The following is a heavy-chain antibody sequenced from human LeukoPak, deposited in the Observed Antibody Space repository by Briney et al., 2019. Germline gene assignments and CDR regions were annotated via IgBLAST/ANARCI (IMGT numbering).Heavy chain of an antibody. J-gene: IGHJ4*02. D-gene: IGHD6-19*01. CDR1: GFLFSKYW. CDR3: AKTTYASNSSGWYNHFDY. Sequence: GGSLRLSCAASGFLFSKYWMTWVRQAPGKGLEWVSTISSSGYSTYYADSVKGRFTISRDNSKNTLYLQLNSLRAEDTTVYYCAKTTYASNSSGWYNHFDYWGQGTLVTVSS. V-gene: IGHV3-23*01. CDR2: ISSSGYST.